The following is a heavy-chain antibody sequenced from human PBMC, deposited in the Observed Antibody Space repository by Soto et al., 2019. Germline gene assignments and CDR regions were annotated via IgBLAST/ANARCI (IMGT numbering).Heavy chain of an antibody. J-gene: IGHJ6*02. CDR2: ISAYNGNT. V-gene: IGHV1-18*01. D-gene: IGHD3-3*01. Sequence: GASVKGSCKAAGYSFSGDVVGWGRQAPGQGLEWMGWISAYNGNTNYAQKLQGRVTMTTDTSTSTAYMELRSLRSDDTAVYYCARDQKRITIFGVVPHIPQPDVWGQGTTVTVSS. CDR3: ARDQKRITIFGVVPHIPQPDV. CDR1: GYSFSGDV.